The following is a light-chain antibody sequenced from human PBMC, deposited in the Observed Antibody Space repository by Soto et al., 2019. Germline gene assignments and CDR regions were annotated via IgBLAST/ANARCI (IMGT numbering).Light chain of an antibody. J-gene: IGKJ5*01. Sequence: EIVLTQSPGTLSLSPGERATLSCRASQSVSSSYLAWYQQKPGQAPRLLIYDASNRATGIPARFSGSGSGTDFTLTISSLEPEDFAVYYCQQRSNWPPSITFGPGTRLEIK. CDR2: DAS. V-gene: IGKV3-11*01. CDR3: QQRSNWPPSIT. CDR1: QSVSSSY.